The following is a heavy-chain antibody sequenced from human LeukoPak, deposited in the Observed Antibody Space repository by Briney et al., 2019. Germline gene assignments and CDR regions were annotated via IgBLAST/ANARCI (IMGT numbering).Heavy chain of an antibody. CDR3: ARGALSSSWFFDY. Sequence: SETLSLTCTVSGGSISYYYWSWIRQSPGKGLEWIGYIYYSGTTNYNPSLKSRVTISVDTSTNQFSLQLRSVTAADTAVYYCARGALSSSWFFDYWGQGTLVTVSS. V-gene: IGHV4-59*01. CDR1: GGSISYYY. J-gene: IGHJ4*02. D-gene: IGHD6-13*01. CDR2: IYYSGTT.